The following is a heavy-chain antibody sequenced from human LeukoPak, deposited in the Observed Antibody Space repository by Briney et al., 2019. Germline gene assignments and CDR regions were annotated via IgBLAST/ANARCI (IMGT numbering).Heavy chain of an antibody. J-gene: IGHJ4*02. Sequence: GGSLRLSCATSGFTFSSYWMSWVRQAPGKGLEWVANINKDGGEKYYVDSVKGRFTISRDNAKNSLYLQMNSLRADDTAVYSCVKDSPPRYSGSPPAYWGQGTLVTVSS. D-gene: IGHD1-26*01. CDR2: INKDGGEK. V-gene: IGHV3-7*03. CDR3: VKDSPPRYSGSPPAY. CDR1: GFTFSSYW.